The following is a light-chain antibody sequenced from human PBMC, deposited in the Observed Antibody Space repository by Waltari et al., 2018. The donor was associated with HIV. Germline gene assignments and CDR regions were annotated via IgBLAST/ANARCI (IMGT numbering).Light chain of an antibody. CDR2: RNK. Sequence: QSVLTQPPSASGTPGQRVTISCSGSSSNIGSNYVYWYQQLPGTALKLLIYRNKQRPSGVPDRFSGSKSGTSASLAISGLRSEDEADYYCAAWDDSLSGWVLGGGTKLTVL. V-gene: IGLV1-47*01. CDR3: AAWDDSLSGWV. CDR1: SSNIGSNY. J-gene: IGLJ3*02.